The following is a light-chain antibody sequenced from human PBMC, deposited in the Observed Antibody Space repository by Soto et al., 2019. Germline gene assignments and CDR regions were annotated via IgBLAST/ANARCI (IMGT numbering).Light chain of an antibody. J-gene: IGLJ1*01. CDR3: CSHAGSYTYV. CDR1: STDVGGYNY. CDR2: DVT. V-gene: IGLV2-14*01. Sequence: QSALTQPASVSGSPGQSITISCTGTSTDVGGYNYVSWYQQHPGSVPKLLIYDVTNRPSGVSNRFSGSKSGNTASLTISGLRAEDEADYYCCSHAGSYTYVFGTGTKVTVL.